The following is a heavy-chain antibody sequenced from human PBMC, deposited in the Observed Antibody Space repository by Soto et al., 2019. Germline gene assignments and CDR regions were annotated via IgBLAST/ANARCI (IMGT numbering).Heavy chain of an antibody. Sequence: ASVKVSCKASGYTFTSYYMHWVRQAPGQGLEWMGIINPSGGSTSYAQKFQGRVTMTRDTSTSTVYMELSSLRSEDTAVYYCARGSWAAAGNTNWFDPWGQGTLVTVSS. CDR1: GYTFTSYY. D-gene: IGHD6-13*01. V-gene: IGHV1-46*01. CDR3: ARGSWAAAGNTNWFDP. J-gene: IGHJ5*02. CDR2: INPSGGST.